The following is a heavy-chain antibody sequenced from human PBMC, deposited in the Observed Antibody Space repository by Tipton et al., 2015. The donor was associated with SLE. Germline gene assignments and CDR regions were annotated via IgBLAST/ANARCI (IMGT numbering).Heavy chain of an antibody. D-gene: IGHD5-12*01. V-gene: IGHV4-39*07. CDR3: ARLNKATDH. CDR1: GASISNSSWH. J-gene: IGHJ4*02. Sequence: TLSLTCHVSGASISNSSWHWNWIRQTPGKGLEWLGSVYHTGSAFYNPSLKSRLSISVDTSMNQFSLRLSSVTAADTAVYYCARLNKATDHWGQGTLVTVSS. CDR2: VYHTGSA.